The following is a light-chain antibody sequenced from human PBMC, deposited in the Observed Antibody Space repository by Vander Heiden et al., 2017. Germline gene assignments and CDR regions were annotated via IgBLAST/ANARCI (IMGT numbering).Light chain of an antibody. J-gene: IGLJ1*01. V-gene: IGLV2-14*01. CDR1: YGDIDGYGF. Sequence: QFAMTQPASVAGSPEQAITTSCRGSYGDIDGYGFVHWSQQHPGTPPNHISNDVSCRPPGVSTRFSGSKSGNTASLTISGRQAEDEADYHCSSDGGSSIYVFGRGTQVTLL. CDR3: SSDGGSSIYV. CDR2: DVS.